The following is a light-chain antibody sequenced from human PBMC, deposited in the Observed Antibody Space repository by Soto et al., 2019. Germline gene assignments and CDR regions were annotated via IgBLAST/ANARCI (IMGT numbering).Light chain of an antibody. Sequence: QPLLTQPPSVSGAPGQRVTISCTGSSSNIGSTYDVQWYQQLPGTAPKLLIHGNTNRPSGVPDRFSGSKSGTSASLAITGLQADDEADYYCQSYDDSLSVHYVFGTGTKLTVL. CDR1: SSNIGSTYD. V-gene: IGLV1-40*01. J-gene: IGLJ1*01. CDR2: GNT. CDR3: QSYDDSLSVHYV.